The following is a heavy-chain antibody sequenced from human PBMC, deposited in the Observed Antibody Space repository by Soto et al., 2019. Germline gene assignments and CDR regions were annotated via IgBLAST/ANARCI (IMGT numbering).Heavy chain of an antibody. CDR2: ISSNGVCT. CDR3: ARRARPDFYYLDF. Sequence: EVQLAESGGGLAQPGGSLRLSCAASGFTLSGYAMDWVRQAPGKGLEYVSGISSNGVCTYYANSVQGRFTISRDNSKNTVYLQMGSLRPEDMAVYYCARRARPDFYYLDFWGKGTTVTFS. D-gene: IGHD6-6*01. CDR1: GFTLSGYA. V-gene: IGHV3-64*01. J-gene: IGHJ6*03.